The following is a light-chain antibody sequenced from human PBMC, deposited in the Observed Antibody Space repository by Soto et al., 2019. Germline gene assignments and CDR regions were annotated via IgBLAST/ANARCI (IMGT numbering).Light chain of an antibody. V-gene: IGKV3-15*01. Sequence: EIVMTQSPATLSVSPGERATLSCRASQSISSNLAWYQQKPGQAPRLLMFRTSSRATGFPARFSGSGSGTEFNLTINSLEPEDFAVYYCQQRSNWPPTFGQGTRLEI. CDR2: RTS. J-gene: IGKJ5*01. CDR1: QSISSN. CDR3: QQRSNWPPT.